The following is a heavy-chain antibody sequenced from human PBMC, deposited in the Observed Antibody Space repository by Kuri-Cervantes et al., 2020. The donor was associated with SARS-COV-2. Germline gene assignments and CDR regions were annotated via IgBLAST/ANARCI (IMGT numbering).Heavy chain of an antibody. CDR3: ARGGTSGWYGRWSDP. J-gene: IGHJ5*02. Sequence: SQTLSLTCAVYGWSFSGYYWSWIRQPPGKGLEWIGEINQSGSTNYDPTLKSRVTISVDTSKNQFSLRLSSMTAADTALYYCARGGTSGWYGRWSDPWGPGTLVTVSS. CDR2: INQSGST. D-gene: IGHD6-19*01. CDR1: GWSFSGYY. V-gene: IGHV4-34*01.